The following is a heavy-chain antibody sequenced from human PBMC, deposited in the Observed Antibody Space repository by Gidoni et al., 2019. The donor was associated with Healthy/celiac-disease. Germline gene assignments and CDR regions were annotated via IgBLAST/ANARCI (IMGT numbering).Heavy chain of an antibody. V-gene: IGHV3-7*01. J-gene: IGHJ4*02. D-gene: IGHD4-17*01. CDR2: IKQDGSEK. Sequence: EVQLVESGGGLVQPGGSLRPSCAASGFTFSSSWMSWVRQAPGKGLEWVANIKQDGSEKYYVDSVKGRFTISRDNAKNSLYLQMNSLRAEDTAVYYCARDGWPIGDYGGTPGYWGQGTLVTVSS. CDR1: GFTFSSSW. CDR3: ARDGWPIGDYGGTPGY.